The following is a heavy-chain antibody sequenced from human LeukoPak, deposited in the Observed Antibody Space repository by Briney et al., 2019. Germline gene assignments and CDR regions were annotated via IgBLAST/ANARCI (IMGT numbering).Heavy chain of an antibody. Sequence: GASVKVSCKASGYTFTGYYMHWVRQATGQGLEWMGWMNPNSGNTGYAQKFQGRVTMTRNTSISTAYMELSSLRSEDTAVYYCATVAGDFDYWGQGTLVTVSS. V-gene: IGHV1-8*02. CDR1: GYTFTGYY. CDR2: MNPNSGNT. J-gene: IGHJ4*02. D-gene: IGHD6-19*01. CDR3: ATVAGDFDY.